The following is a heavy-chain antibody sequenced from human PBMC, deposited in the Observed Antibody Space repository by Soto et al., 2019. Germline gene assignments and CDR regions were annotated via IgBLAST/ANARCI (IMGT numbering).Heavy chain of an antibody. CDR2: IIPILGIA. CDR1: GGTFSSYT. CDR3: ASSGYCSGGSCSGVDY. V-gene: IGHV1-69*02. J-gene: IGHJ4*02. Sequence: QVQLVQSGAEVKKPGSSVKVSCKASGGTFSSYTISWGRQAPGQGLEWMGRIIPILGIANYAQKFQGRVTITADKTTSTADMELSSLRSEDTAVYYCASSGYCSGGSCSGVDYWGQGTLVTVSS. D-gene: IGHD2-15*01.